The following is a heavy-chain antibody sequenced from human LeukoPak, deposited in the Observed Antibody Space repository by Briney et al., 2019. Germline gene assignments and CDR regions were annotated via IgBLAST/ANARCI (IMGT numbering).Heavy chain of an antibody. CDR3: GSPLQRGSWTQRALDY. V-gene: IGHV1-8*01. CDR2: MNPNSGNA. Sequence: VASVKVSCEASGYTFTSYDISWVRQATGQGPEWMGWMNPNSGNAGYAQRFQGRVTMTRNNSISTAYMELTSLRSEDTAVYYCGSPLQRGSWTQRALDYWGQGTLVTVSS. J-gene: IGHJ4*02. CDR1: GYTFTSYD. D-gene: IGHD3-10*01.